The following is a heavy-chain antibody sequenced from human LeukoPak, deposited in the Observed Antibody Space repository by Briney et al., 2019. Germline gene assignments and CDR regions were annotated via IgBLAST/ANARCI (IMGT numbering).Heavy chain of an antibody. D-gene: IGHD6-6*01. CDR2: IYYSGST. Sequence: SETLSLTCTVSGGSISSYYWSWIRQPPGKGLEWIGYIYYSGSTNYNPSLKSRVTISVDTSKNQFSLTLSSVTAADTAVYYCARASRLEYSSSFPPGPFDPWGQGPLVTVSS. V-gene: IGHV4-59*01. J-gene: IGHJ5*02. CDR3: ARASRLEYSSSFPPGPFDP. CDR1: GGSISSYY.